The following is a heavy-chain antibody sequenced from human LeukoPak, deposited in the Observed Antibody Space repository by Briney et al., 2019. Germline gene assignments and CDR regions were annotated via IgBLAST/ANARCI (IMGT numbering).Heavy chain of an antibody. Sequence: ASETLSLTCTVSGGSISSSSYYWGWIRQPPGKGLEWIGSIYYSGSTYYNPSLKSRVTISVDTSKNQFSLKLSSVTAADTAVYYCASQFQYYDILTGYYGLNWFDPWGQGTLVTVSS. D-gene: IGHD3-9*01. CDR2: IYYSGST. J-gene: IGHJ5*02. CDR1: GGSISSSSYY. V-gene: IGHV4-39*01. CDR3: ASQFQYYDILTGYYGLNWFDP.